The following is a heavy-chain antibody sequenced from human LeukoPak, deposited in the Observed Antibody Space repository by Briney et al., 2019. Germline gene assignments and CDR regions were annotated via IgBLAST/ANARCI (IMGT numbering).Heavy chain of an antibody. CDR3: ARDSSPSYYDTSEYYWPNWFDP. V-gene: IGHV4-59*01. Sequence: PSETLSRTCTVSGDSISSYYWRWMRHPPRKGLEGIGYIDNSGSTNNNPSLTSRVAIPLDTSNTQFSLKLSSVTAADTAVYYCARDSSPSYYDTSEYYWPNWFDPWGQGTLVTVSS. J-gene: IGHJ5*02. D-gene: IGHD3-22*01. CDR2: IDNSGST. CDR1: GDSISSYY.